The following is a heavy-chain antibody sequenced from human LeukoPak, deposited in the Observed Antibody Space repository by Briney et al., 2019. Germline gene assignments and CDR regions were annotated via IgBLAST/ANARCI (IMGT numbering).Heavy chain of an antibody. CDR3: ARGLGELSSY. D-gene: IGHD3-16*02. J-gene: IGHJ4*02. CDR2: ISSSSSYI. Sequence: GGSLRLSCAASGFTFSSYSLNWVRQAPGKGLEWVSSISSSSSYIYYADSVKGRFTISRDNAKNSLYLQMSSLRAEDTAVYYCARGLGELSSYWGQGTLVTVSS. V-gene: IGHV3-21*01. CDR1: GFTFSSYS.